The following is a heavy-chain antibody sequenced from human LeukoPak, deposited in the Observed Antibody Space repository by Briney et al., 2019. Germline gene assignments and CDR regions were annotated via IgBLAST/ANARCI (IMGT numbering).Heavy chain of an antibody. D-gene: IGHD2-8*01. CDR2: VSPHSGST. CDR1: GYTFTSYY. J-gene: IGHJ4*02. V-gene: IGHV1-46*01. Sequence: ASVKVSCKASGYTFTSYYIHWVRQAPGRGLEWMGIVSPHSGSTNYAQKFQGRVTMTRDTSTSTVYMDLSSLRSEDTALYYCARELVNPKCTFDSWGQGTLVTVSS. CDR3: ARELVNPKCTFDS.